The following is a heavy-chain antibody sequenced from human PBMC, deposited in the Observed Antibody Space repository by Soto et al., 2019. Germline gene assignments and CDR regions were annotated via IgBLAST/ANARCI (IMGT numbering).Heavy chain of an antibody. CDR1: GFTFSSYG. D-gene: IGHD1-26*01. CDR2: TSYDGSNK. CDR3: AKWELLRDPPTDAKGSNWFDP. Sequence: GGSLTLSCAASGFTFSSYGMHWFRQAPGKGLEWVAVTSYDGSNKYYADSVNGRFTISRDNSKNTLYRQMNSLRAEDTAVYYCAKWELLRDPPTDAKGSNWFDPWGQGTLVTVSS. V-gene: IGHV3-30*18. J-gene: IGHJ5*02.